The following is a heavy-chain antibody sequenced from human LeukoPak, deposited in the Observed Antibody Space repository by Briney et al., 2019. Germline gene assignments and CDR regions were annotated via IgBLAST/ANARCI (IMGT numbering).Heavy chain of an antibody. CDR2: MNPNSGNT. Sequence: ASVKVSCKASGYTFTSYDINWVRQATGQGLEWMGWMNPNSGNTGYAQKFQGRVTMTRNTSISTACMELSSLRSEDTAVYYCARVLYYDFWSGYYYFDYWGQGTLVTVSS. CDR3: ARVLYYDFWSGYYYFDY. V-gene: IGHV1-8*01. D-gene: IGHD3-3*01. CDR1: GYTFTSYD. J-gene: IGHJ4*02.